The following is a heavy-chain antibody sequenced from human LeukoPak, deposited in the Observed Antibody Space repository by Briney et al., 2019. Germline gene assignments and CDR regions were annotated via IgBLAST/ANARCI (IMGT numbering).Heavy chain of an antibody. Sequence: PSETLSLTCAVYGGSFSGYYWSWIRQPPGKGLEWIGEINHSGSTSYNPSLKSRVTISVDTSKNQFSLKLSSVTAADTAVYYCARDMVRGVIIPGHAFDIWGQGTMVTVSS. CDR3: ARDMVRGVIIPGHAFDI. D-gene: IGHD3-10*01. J-gene: IGHJ3*02. V-gene: IGHV4-34*01. CDR2: INHSGST. CDR1: GGSFSGYY.